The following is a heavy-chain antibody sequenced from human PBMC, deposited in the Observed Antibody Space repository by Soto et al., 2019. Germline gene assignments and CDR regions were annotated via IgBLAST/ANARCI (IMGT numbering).Heavy chain of an antibody. D-gene: IGHD2-21*02. CDR1: GFSLSTSGVG. CDR2: IYWDDDK. V-gene: IGHV2-5*02. CDR3: AHRRLHYGDWDRGIFDY. Sequence: QIALKESGPTRVKPTQTLTLTCTFSGFSLSTSGVGVGWIRQPPGKALECLALIYWDDDKRYSPSLKSRHTLTKDTSKNQVALTMTNMDPVDTATYYYAHRRLHYGDWDRGIFDYWGQGTLVTVSS. J-gene: IGHJ4*02.